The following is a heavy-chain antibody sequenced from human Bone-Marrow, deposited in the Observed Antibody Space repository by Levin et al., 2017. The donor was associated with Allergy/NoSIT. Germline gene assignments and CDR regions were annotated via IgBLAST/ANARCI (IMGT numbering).Heavy chain of an antibody. J-gene: IGHJ6*02. Sequence: PGGSLRLSCVASGFSFSNYWMSWVRQAPGKGLEWVANIKEDGSAKYYVDSVKGRFSISRDNDRKSLFLQMSSLRAEDTAVYYCARRQPVVGATGWGYNLNVWGQGTTVIVSS. D-gene: IGHD1-26*01. CDR2: IKEDGSAK. CDR1: GFSFSNYW. CDR3: ARRQPVVGATGWGYNLNV. V-gene: IGHV3-7*01.